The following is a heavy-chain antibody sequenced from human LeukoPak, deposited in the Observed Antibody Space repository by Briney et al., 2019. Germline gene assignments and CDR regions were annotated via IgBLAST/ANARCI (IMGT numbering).Heavy chain of an antibody. J-gene: IGHJ4*02. CDR1: GYTFTGYY. CDR3: ARDKRSIHSTFEAAAGIGY. D-gene: IGHD6-13*01. Sequence: ASVKVSCKASGYTFTGYYMHWVRQAPGRGLEWMGWINPNSGGTNYAQKFQGRVTMTRDTSIGTAYMELSRLRSDDTAVYYCARDKRSIHSTFEAAAGIGYWGQGTLVTVSS. V-gene: IGHV1-2*02. CDR2: INPNSGGT.